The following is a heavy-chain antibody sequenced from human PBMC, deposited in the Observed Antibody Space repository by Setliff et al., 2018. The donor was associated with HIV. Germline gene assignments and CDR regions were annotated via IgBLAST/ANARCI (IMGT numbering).Heavy chain of an antibody. CDR2: IYSSGSS. V-gene: IGHV4-61*02. Sequence: SETLSLTCTVSGDSISSGSYYWSWVRQPAGKGLEWIGRIYSSGSSNYNPSLKSRVTMSVDTSKNQFSLKLNSVIAADTAVYYCARGLNSYGSGSYGPWGPGTLVTVSS. CDR3: ARGLNSYGSGSYGP. D-gene: IGHD3-10*01. J-gene: IGHJ5*02. CDR1: GDSISSGSYY.